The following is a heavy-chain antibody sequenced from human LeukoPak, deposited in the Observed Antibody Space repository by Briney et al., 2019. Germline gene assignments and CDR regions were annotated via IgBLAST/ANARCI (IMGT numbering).Heavy chain of an antibody. Sequence: SETLSLTCAVSGGSISSSNWWSWVRQPPGKGLEWIGEIYHSGSTNYNPSLKSRVTISVDKSKNQFSLKLSSVTAADTAVYYCARVGRVQLWSTSFDHWGQGTLVTVSS. CDR2: IYHSGST. D-gene: IGHD5-18*01. V-gene: IGHV4-4*02. J-gene: IGHJ4*02. CDR1: GGSISSSNW. CDR3: ARVGRVQLWSTSFDH.